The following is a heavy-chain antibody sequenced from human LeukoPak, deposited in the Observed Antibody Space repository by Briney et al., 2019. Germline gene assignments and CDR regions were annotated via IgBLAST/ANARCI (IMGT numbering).Heavy chain of an antibody. CDR3: ARIYHLVTSAGVDNWFDP. D-gene: IGHD3-16*01. CDR2: IYYSGYA. CDR1: GDSISSSSSY. Sequence: SETLSLTCNVSGDSISSSSSYWGWIRQPRGKGLEWIGSIYYSGYAYYNPSLKSRVTISIDTSKTQFSLKLRSVTAADTAIYYCARIYHLVTSAGVDNWFDPWGQGTLVTVSS. J-gene: IGHJ5*02. V-gene: IGHV4-39*01.